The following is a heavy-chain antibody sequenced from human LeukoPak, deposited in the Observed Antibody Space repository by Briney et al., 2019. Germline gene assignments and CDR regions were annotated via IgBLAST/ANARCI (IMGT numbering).Heavy chain of an antibody. V-gene: IGHV3-15*01. CDR1: GFTFSNAW. CDR2: IKSKPDGGTT. CDR3: STGGHYYDF. D-gene: IGHD3-22*01. J-gene: IGHJ4*02. Sequence: PGGSLRLSCAASGFTFSNAWMNWVRQAPGKGLEWVGRIKSKPDGGTTDYAAPVKGRFTISRDDSKNTVYLQMDSLKTVDTAVYYCSTGGHYYDFWGQGTLVTVSS.